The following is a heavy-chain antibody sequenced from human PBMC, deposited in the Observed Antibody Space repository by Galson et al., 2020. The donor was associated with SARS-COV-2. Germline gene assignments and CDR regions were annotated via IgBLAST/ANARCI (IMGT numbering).Heavy chain of an antibody. CDR3: ASSPSRGWGWFDP. CDR2: SYPGDSDT. CDR1: GYSFTSYW. Sequence: GESLKISCKGSGYSFTSYWIGWVRQIPGKGLEWMGISYPGDSDTRHSPPFQGQVTISADKSISTAYLQWSSLKASDTAMYYCASSPSRGWGWFDPWGQGTLVTVSS. D-gene: IGHD6-6*01. J-gene: IGHJ5*02. V-gene: IGHV5-51*03.